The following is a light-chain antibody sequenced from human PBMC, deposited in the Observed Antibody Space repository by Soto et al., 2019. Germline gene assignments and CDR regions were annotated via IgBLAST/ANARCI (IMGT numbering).Light chain of an antibody. CDR1: QRVAGNN. V-gene: IGKV3-20*01. CDR2: DAS. Sequence: EIVLTQSPGTLSLSPGERATLSCRASQRVAGNNLAWYQQKPGQIPRLLIYDASSRATGIPDRFSGSGSGTDFTLTIRGLEPEDFAVYYCQQYANSPRTFGQGTKVEIE. CDR3: QQYANSPRT. J-gene: IGKJ1*01.